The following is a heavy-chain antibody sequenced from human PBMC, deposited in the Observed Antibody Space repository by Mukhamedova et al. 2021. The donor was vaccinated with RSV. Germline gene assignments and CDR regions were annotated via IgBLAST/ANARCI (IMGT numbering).Heavy chain of an antibody. Sequence: YADSVKGRFTISRDNAKNTLYLEMNSLRAEDTAIYFCAKYRLPDNGWDIDYWGQGTLLTVSS. D-gene: IGHD6-19*01. J-gene: IGHJ4*02. CDR3: AKYRLPDNGWDIDY. V-gene: IGHV3-23*01.